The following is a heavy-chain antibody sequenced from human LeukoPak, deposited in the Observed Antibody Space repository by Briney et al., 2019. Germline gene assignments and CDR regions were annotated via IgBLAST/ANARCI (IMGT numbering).Heavy chain of an antibody. CDR1: GYTFTSYD. CDR2: ISAYNGNT. Sequence: ASVKVSCKASGYTFTSYDINWVRQATGQGLEWMGWISAYNGNTNYAQKLQGRVTMTTDTSTSTAYMELRSLRSDDTAVYYCARVPSGRPTYYFDYWGQGTLVTVSS. D-gene: IGHD6-19*01. CDR3: ARVPSGRPTYYFDY. V-gene: IGHV1-18*01. J-gene: IGHJ4*02.